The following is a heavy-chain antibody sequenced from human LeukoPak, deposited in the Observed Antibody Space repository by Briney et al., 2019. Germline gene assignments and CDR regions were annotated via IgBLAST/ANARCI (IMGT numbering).Heavy chain of an antibody. Sequence: GGSLRLSCAASGFNFSNYAMHWVRQAPGKGLEWVAVISYEGSNKYYADSVKGRFTISRDNAKNSLYLQMNSLRAEDTAVYYCARETPDSSSWTVFDYWGQGTLVTVSS. CDR1: GFNFSNYA. V-gene: IGHV3-30*04. CDR3: ARETPDSSSWTVFDY. J-gene: IGHJ4*02. D-gene: IGHD6-13*01. CDR2: ISYEGSNK.